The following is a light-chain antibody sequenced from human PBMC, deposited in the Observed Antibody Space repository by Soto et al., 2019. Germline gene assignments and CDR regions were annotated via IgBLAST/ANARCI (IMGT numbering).Light chain of an antibody. CDR2: NND. V-gene: IGLV1-44*01. Sequence: QSVLTQAPSASGTPGQRVTISCSGSRSNIGSNTVDWFQQVPGTAPKLLIYNNDQRPSGVPDRFSGSKSGTSASLASSGLQSGDEADYYCAAWDDNLKAVLFGGGTKLTVL. CDR3: AAWDDNLKAVL. J-gene: IGLJ2*01. CDR1: RSNIGSNT.